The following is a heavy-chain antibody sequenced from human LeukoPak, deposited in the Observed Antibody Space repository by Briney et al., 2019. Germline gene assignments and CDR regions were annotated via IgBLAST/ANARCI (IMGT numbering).Heavy chain of an antibody. CDR3: HPLGYTSN. CDR2: VKNDGST. Sequence: PGGSLRLSCVVSGFTSGFTFSSRWTHWVRQAPGKGLVWVSLVKNDGSTNYADSVKGRFTVSRDNAENTLYLQMNNLRVEDTALYFCHPLGYTSNWGQGTLVTVSS. J-gene: IGHJ4*02. CDR1: GFTFSSRW. D-gene: IGHD6-13*01. V-gene: IGHV3-74*01.